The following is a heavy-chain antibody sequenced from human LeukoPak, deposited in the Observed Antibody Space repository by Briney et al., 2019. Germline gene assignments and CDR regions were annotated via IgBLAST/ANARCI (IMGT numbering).Heavy chain of an antibody. J-gene: IGHJ3*02. CDR1: GGTFSSYA. CDR2: IIPIFGTA. V-gene: IGHV1-69*13. D-gene: IGHD1-26*01. Sequence: ASVKVSCKASGGTFSSYAISWVRQAPGQGLEWMGGIIPIFGTANYAQKFQGRVTITADESTSTAYMELSSLRSEDTAVYYCAREVGAHDAFDIWGQGTMVTVSS. CDR3: AREVGAHDAFDI.